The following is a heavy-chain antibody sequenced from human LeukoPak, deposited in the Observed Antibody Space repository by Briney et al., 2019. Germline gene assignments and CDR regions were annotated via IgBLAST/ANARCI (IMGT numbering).Heavy chain of an antibody. CDR1: GGSISSSNW. V-gene: IGHV4-4*02. J-gene: IGHJ4*02. CDR2: IYHSGST. D-gene: IGHD3-22*01. CDR3: AALSDSSGYSNHY. Sequence: SETLSLTCAVSGGSISSSNWWSWVRQPPGKGLEWIGEIYHSGSTNYNPSLKSRVTISVDTSKNQFSLKLSSVTAADTAVYYCAALSDSSGYSNHYWGQGTLVTVSS.